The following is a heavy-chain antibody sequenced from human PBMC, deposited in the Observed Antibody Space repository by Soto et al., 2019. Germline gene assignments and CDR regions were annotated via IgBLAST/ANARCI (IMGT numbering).Heavy chain of an antibody. CDR2: VIPMLGKA. CDR1: GGTLSAHT. V-gene: IGHV1-69*02. Sequence: QVQLVQSGAEVKKPGSSVKVSCKASGGTLSAHTINWVRQAPGQGLEWMGRVIPMLGKANYAQKLQGRVTITADKSTSTAYMELRSLRSDDTAVYYCARMREYTYGLMDYWGQGTLVTVSS. D-gene: IGHD5-18*01. CDR3: ARMREYTYGLMDY. J-gene: IGHJ4*02.